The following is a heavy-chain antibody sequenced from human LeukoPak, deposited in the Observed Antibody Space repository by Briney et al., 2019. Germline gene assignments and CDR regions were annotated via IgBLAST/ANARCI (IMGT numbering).Heavy chain of an antibody. J-gene: IGHJ4*02. CDR3: ARDAETSLAN. CDR2: IYLDGRA. Sequence: HPGGSLRLSCAASGFAVSSKYMNWVRQAPGKGLEWVTVIYLDGRADYADSVKGRFTISSDNSKNTVYPQMNSLKDEDTAVYYCARDAETSLANWGQGTLVTVSP. D-gene: IGHD5-24*01. CDR1: GFAVSSKY. V-gene: IGHV3-66*01.